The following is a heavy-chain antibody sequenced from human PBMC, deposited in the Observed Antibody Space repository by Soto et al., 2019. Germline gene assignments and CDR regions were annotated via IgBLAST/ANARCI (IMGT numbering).Heavy chain of an antibody. CDR3: TRRQYCSSTRCSDY. Sequence: PGGSLRLSCAASGFTFSGSAMHWVRQASGKGLEWVGRIRSKANSYATAYAASVKGRFTISRDDSKNTAYLQMNSLKTEDTAVYYCTRRQYCSSTRCSDYWGQGTLVTVSS. CDR2: IRSKANSYAT. CDR1: GFTFSGSA. J-gene: IGHJ4*02. D-gene: IGHD2-2*01. V-gene: IGHV3-73*01.